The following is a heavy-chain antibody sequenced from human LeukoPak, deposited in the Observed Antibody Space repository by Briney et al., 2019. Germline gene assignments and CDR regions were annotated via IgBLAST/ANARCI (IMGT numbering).Heavy chain of an antibody. J-gene: IGHJ2*01. D-gene: IGHD6-19*01. CDR3: AKDLYSSGWYFDL. CDR2: IRYDGSNK. CDR1: GFTFSSYG. V-gene: IGHV3-30*02. Sequence: GGSLRLSCAASGFTFSSYGMHWVRQAPGKGLEWVAFIRYDGSNKYYADSVKGRFTISRDNSKNTLYLQMNSLRAEDTAVYYCAKDLYSSGWYFDLWGRGTLVTVSS.